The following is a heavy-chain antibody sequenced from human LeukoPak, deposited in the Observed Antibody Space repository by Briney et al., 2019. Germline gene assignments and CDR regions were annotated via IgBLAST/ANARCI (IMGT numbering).Heavy chain of an antibody. CDR2: INKDGNTI. Sequence: GGSLRLSCAASGFTFSIYWMHWVRQAPGKGLVWVSHINKDGNTITYVDSVKGRFTISRDNAKNTLYLQMNSLRAEDTAVYYCAKPMIVVDWNAFDIWGQGTMVTVSS. CDR3: AKPMIVVDWNAFDI. V-gene: IGHV3-74*01. CDR1: GFTFSIYW. D-gene: IGHD3-22*01. J-gene: IGHJ3*02.